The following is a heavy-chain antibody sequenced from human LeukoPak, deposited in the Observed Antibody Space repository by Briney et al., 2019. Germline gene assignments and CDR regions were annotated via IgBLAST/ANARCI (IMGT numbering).Heavy chain of an antibody. CDR1: GFTFSSYG. J-gene: IGHJ6*02. CDR2: ISYDGSNK. Sequence: GGSLRLSCAASGFTFSSYGMHWVRQAPGKGLEWVAVISYDGSNKYYADSVKGRFTISRDNSRNTLYLQMNSLRAEDTAVYYCAKEVTRLDHYYYGMDVWGQGTTVTVSS. D-gene: IGHD3-16*01. CDR3: AKEVTRLDHYYYGMDV. V-gene: IGHV3-30*18.